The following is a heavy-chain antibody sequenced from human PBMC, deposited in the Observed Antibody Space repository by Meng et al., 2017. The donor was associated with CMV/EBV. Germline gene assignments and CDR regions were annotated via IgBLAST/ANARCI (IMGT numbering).Heavy chain of an antibody. D-gene: IGHD3-3*01. V-gene: IGHV4-38-2*02. CDR1: GYSISSGYY. Sequence: SETLSLTCTVSGYSISSGYYWGWIRQPPGKGLEWIGSIYHSGSTYYNPSLKSRVTISVDTSKNQFSLKLSSVTAADTAVYYCARDCTTYYDFWSGYYSTPYYFDYWGQGTLVTVSS. CDR3: ARDCTTYYDFWSGYYSTPYYFDY. J-gene: IGHJ4*02. CDR2: IYHSGST.